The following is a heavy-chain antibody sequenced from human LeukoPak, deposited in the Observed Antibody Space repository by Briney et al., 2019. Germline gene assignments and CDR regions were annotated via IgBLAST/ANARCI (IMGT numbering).Heavy chain of an antibody. CDR3: AKHISLGSGNYFNPYYYGMDV. CDR1: GFTFSSYG. J-gene: IGHJ6*02. V-gene: IGHV3-30*18. CDR2: ILYDGSNK. Sequence: PGGSLRLSCAASGFTFSSYGMHWVRQAPGKGLEWVAVILYDGSNKYYADSVKGRFTISRDNYENTLYLQMNSLRPEDTALYYCAKHISLGSGNYFNPYYYGMDVWGQGTTVTVSS. D-gene: IGHD3-10*01.